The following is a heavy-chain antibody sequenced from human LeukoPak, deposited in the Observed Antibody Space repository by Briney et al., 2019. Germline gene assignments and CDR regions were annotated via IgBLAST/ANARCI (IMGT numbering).Heavy chain of an antibody. V-gene: IGHV4-61*02. J-gene: IGHJ4*02. CDR2: IYTSGST. CDR3: ARGHSGYSYGLDY. Sequence: SETLSLTCTVSGGSISSGSYYWSWIRQPAGKGLEWIGRIYTSGSTNYNPSLKSRVTISVDTSKNQFSLKLSSVTAADTAVYYCARGHSGYSYGLDYWGQGTLVTVSS. D-gene: IGHD5-18*01. CDR1: GGSISSGSYY.